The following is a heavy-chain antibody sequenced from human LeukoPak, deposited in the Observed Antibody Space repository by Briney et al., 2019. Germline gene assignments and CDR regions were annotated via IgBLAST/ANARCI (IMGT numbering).Heavy chain of an antibody. CDR3: VLAPNSNWFDF. J-gene: IGHJ5*01. CDR1: GDSISGFY. CDR2: THYSGTT. V-gene: IGHV4-59*12. Sequence: SETLSLTCSVSGDSISGFYWNWLRQPPEKGLEWIAVTHYSGTTNYNPSLKSRVTISIDPSRQQFFLKLSSVTAADTAVYYCVLAPNSNWFDFWGQGTRVTVSS. D-gene: IGHD2-8*01.